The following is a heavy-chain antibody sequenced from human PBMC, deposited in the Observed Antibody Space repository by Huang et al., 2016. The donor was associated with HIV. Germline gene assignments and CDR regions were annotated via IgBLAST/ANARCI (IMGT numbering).Heavy chain of an antibody. J-gene: IGHJ3*02. CDR2: MYLRDPGTSET. CDR3: ARRWELPGADAFDI. D-gene: IGHD1-26*01. CDR1: GYTFPRYW. Sequence: EVRLAQSGAEVKKPGESLKISCKASGYTFPRYWIGWVRQMPATGLEWMGIMYLRDPGTSETRYSPSFRGQVTISADKSTSTAYLEWSSLKASDTAMYYCARRWELPGADAFDIWGQGTMVTVSS. V-gene: IGHV5-51*03.